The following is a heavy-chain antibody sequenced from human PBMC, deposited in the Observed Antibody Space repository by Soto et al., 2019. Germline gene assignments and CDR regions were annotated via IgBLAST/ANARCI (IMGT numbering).Heavy chain of an antibody. V-gene: IGHV4-39*01. D-gene: IGHD5-18*01. CDR2: IYYSRTT. CDR1: GGSISSSRYY. CDR3: ASHSYGSFGWFDP. J-gene: IGHJ5*02. Sequence: SETLSLTCTVSGGSISSSRYYWGWTRQPPGKGLEWIGNIYYSRTTHHNPSLKSRVTITADTSKNQFTLKLSAVTAADTAVYSCASHSYGSFGWFDPWGQGTLVTVSS.